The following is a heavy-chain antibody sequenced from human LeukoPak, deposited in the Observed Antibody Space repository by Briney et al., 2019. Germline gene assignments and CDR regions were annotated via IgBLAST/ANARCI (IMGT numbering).Heavy chain of an antibody. D-gene: IGHD1-26*01. Sequence: SETLSLTCSVSGDSVGSYSYHWSWIRQPAGKGLEWIGRVSTSGSTNYNPSLKSRVTISVDTSKNQFSLKLSSVTAADTSVYYCARLAWGVGPRRAFWDYWGQGTLVTVSS. CDR3: ARLAWGVGPRRAFWDY. J-gene: IGHJ4*02. CDR2: VSTSGST. CDR1: GDSVGSYSYH. V-gene: IGHV4-61*02.